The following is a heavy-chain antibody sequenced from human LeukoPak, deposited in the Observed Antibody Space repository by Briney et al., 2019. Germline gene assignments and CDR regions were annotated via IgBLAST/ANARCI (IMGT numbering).Heavy chain of an antibody. CDR1: GGTFSSYA. CDR2: IIPIFDTA. CDR3: AITLTPLEWLPWGMDV. J-gene: IGHJ6*03. Sequence: GASVKVSCKASGGTFSSYAISWVRQAPGQGLEWMGGIIPIFDTANYAQKFQGRVTITTDESTSTAYMELSSLRSEDTAVYYCAITLTPLEWLPWGMDVWGKGTTVTVSS. V-gene: IGHV1-69*05. D-gene: IGHD3-3*01.